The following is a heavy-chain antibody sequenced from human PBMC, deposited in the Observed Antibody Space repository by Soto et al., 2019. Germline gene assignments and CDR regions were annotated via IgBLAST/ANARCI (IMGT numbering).Heavy chain of an antibody. CDR3: ARVPSPFDFYYAMDV. Sequence: SETLSLTCTVSGDSIGSGNKYWSWIRHAPGNGLEWIGYIFSIGTTYYNPSLKSRLTMSLDTSQNQFSLKLNSVTAADTAVYFCARVPSPFDFYYAMDVWGQVTTVTVYS. D-gene: IGHD3-16*01. J-gene: IGHJ6*02. V-gene: IGHV4-30-4*02. CDR1: GDSIGSGNKY. CDR2: IFSIGTT.